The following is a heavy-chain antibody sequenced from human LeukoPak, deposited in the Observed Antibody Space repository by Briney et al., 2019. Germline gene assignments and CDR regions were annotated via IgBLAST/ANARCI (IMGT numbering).Heavy chain of an antibody. Sequence: ASVKVSCKVPGYTLTELSMHWVRQAPGKGLEWMGGFDPEDGETIYAQKFQGRVTMTEDTSTDTAYMELSSLRSEDTAVYYCSSAISGWFDPWGQGTLVTVSS. J-gene: IGHJ5*02. D-gene: IGHD3-9*01. CDR1: GYTLTELS. CDR3: SSAISGWFDP. CDR2: FDPEDGET. V-gene: IGHV1-24*01.